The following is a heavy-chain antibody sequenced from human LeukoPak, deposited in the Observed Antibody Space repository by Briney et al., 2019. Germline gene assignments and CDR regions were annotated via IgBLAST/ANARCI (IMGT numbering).Heavy chain of an antibody. CDR1: GFTFSSYA. V-gene: IGHV3-21*01. CDR2: ISSSSSYI. Sequence: GGSLRLSCAASGFTFSSYAMHWVRQAPGKGLEWVSSISSSSSYIYYADSVKGRFTISRDNAKNSLYLQMNSLRAEDTAVYYCARAFHRGAFDIWGQGTMVTVSS. D-gene: IGHD3-10*01. CDR3: ARAFHRGAFDI. J-gene: IGHJ3*02.